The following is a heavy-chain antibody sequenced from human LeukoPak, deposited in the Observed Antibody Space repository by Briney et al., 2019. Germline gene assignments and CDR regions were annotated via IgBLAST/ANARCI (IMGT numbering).Heavy chain of an antibody. D-gene: IGHD1-20*01. Sequence: GGSLRLSCAASGFTFSSYNMNWVRQAPGKGLEWVSFISSSSTYIYYADSVKGRFTISRDSAKNSLYLQMNSLRAEDTAVYYCAREASNNWNVPANYLDYWGQGTLVSVSS. CDR1: GFTFSSYN. CDR2: ISSSSTYI. J-gene: IGHJ4*02. CDR3: AREASNNWNVPANYLDY. V-gene: IGHV3-21*01.